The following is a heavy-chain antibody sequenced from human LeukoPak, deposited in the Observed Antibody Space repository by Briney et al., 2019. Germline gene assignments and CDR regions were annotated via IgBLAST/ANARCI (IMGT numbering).Heavy chain of an antibody. Sequence: SETLSLTCAVYGGSFSGYYWSWIRRPPGKGLEWIGEINHSGSTNYNPSLKSRVTISVDTSKNQFSLKLSSVTAADTAVYYCARLRYYYDSSGYYHYGLDYWGQGTLVTVSS. V-gene: IGHV4-34*01. CDR3: ARLRYYYDSSGYYHYGLDY. CDR2: INHSGST. D-gene: IGHD3-22*01. J-gene: IGHJ4*02. CDR1: GGSFSGYY.